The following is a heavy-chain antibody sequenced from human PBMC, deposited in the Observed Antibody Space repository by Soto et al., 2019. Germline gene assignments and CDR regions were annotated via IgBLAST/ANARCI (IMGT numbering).Heavy chain of an antibody. CDR3: SRSESYSYGRYYYYYYGMDV. V-gene: IGHV6-1*01. Sequence: SQTLSLTCVICGDSVSSNSAAWNWIRQSPSRGLEWLGRTYYRSKWYNDYAVSVKSRITINPDTSKNQFSLQLNSVTPEDTAVYYCSRSESYSYGRYYYYYYGMDVWGQGTTVTVSS. CDR2: TYYRSKWYN. D-gene: IGHD5-18*01. J-gene: IGHJ6*02. CDR1: GDSVSSNSAA.